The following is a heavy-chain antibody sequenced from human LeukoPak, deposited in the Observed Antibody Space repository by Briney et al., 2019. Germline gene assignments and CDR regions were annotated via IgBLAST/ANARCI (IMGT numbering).Heavy chain of an antibody. CDR1: GGSISSGDYY. D-gene: IGHD3-10*01. J-gene: IGHJ6*03. Sequence: PSETLSLTCTVSGGSISSGDYYWSWIRQPAGKGLEWIGRIYTSGSTYYNPSLKSRVTISVDTSKNQFSLKLSSVTAADTAVYYCAREGHVLLWFGELSGYMDVWGKGTTVTVSS. V-gene: IGHV4-61*02. CDR2: IYTSGST. CDR3: AREGHVLLWFGELSGYMDV.